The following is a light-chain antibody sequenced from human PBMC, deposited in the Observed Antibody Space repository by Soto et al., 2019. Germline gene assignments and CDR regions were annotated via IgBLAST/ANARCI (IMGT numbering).Light chain of an antibody. J-gene: IGKJ4*01. CDR1: QDISNY. Sequence: DIQMTQSPSSLSASVGDRVTITCQASQDISNYLNWYQQKPGKAPKLLIYDASNLETGVPPRFSGSGSGTDFTFTISSLQPEDIATYYCQQYDNPALTFGGGTKVDIK. CDR2: DAS. CDR3: QQYDNPALT. V-gene: IGKV1-33*01.